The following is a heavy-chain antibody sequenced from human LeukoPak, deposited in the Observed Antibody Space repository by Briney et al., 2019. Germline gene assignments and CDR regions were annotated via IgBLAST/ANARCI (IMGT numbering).Heavy chain of an antibody. CDR3: ARALSSIAARSGYYFHY. V-gene: IGHV4-59*11. CDR2: IYYSGST. D-gene: IGHD6-6*01. CDR1: GGSISNHY. J-gene: IGHJ4*02. Sequence: PSETLSLTCTVSGGSISNHYWSWIRQPPGKGLEWIGYIYYSGSTNYNPSLKSRVTISVDTSKNQFSLKLSSVTAADTAVYYCARALSSIAARSGYYFHYWGQGTLVSV.